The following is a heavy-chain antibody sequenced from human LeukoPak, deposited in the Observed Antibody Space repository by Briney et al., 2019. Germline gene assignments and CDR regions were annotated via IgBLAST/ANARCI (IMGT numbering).Heavy chain of an antibody. CDR1: GFSFNNFA. CDR2: ISYDGSNK. V-gene: IGHV3-30-3*01. CDR3: ARDLTAAGFFDY. D-gene: IGHD6-13*01. J-gene: IGHJ4*02. Sequence: PGGSLRLSCAASGFSFNNFAMHWVRQAPGKGLEWVAVISYDGSNKYYADSVEGRFTISRDNSKNTLYLQMNSLRAEDTAVYYCARDLTAAGFFDYWGQGTLVTVSS.